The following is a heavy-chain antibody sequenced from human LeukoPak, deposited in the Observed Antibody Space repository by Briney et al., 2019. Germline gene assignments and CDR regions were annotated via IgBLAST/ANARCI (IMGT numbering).Heavy chain of an antibody. Sequence: GGSLRLSCAASGFTFSSYAMHWVRQAPGKGLEWVAVISYDGSNKYYADSVKGRFTISRDNSKNTPYLQMNSLRAEDTAVYYCARGGVATISPDFDYWGQGTLVTVSS. CDR3: ARGGVATISPDFDY. CDR1: GFTFSSYA. CDR2: ISYDGSNK. V-gene: IGHV3-30-3*01. D-gene: IGHD5-12*01. J-gene: IGHJ4*02.